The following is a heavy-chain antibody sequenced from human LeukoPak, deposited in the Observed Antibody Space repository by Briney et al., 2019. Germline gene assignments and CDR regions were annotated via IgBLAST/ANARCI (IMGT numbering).Heavy chain of an antibody. Sequence: GGSLRLSCAASGFTFSSYSMNWVRRAPGKGLEWVSYISSSSSAIYYADSVKGRFTISRDNARNSLYLQMNSLRAEDTAVYYCARSRPSSHIVVVVGASRVAFDIWGQGTMVTVSS. CDR3: ARSRPSSHIVVVVGASRVAFDI. J-gene: IGHJ3*02. CDR2: ISSSSSAI. V-gene: IGHV3-48*04. CDR1: GFTFSSYS. D-gene: IGHD2-21*01.